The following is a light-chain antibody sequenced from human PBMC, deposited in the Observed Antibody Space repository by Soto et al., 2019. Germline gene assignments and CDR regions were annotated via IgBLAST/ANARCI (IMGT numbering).Light chain of an antibody. V-gene: IGLV1-40*01. Sequence: QSVLTQPPSASAAPGQRVTITCTRSSSNLGSGFDVQRYQPLQGTAPKLLIYYNDNQPSGVPVRFSGSKSGTSASLAITGFQADDEAEYYCQSYDSSLSGHVVFGGGTKLTVL. CDR2: YND. J-gene: IGLJ2*01. CDR1: SSNLGSGFD. CDR3: QSYDSSLSGHVV.